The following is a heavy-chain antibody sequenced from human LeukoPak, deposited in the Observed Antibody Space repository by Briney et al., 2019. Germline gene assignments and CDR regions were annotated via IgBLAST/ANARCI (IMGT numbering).Heavy chain of an antibody. CDR2: INPSGGST. D-gene: IGHD5-24*01. J-gene: IGHJ3*02. V-gene: IGHV1-46*01. CDR1: GGTFSSYA. CDR3: ARDSPKGWLGDEAFDI. Sequence: ASVKVSCKASGGTFSSYAISWVRQAPGQGLEWMGIINPSGGSTNYAQKFQDRVTMTRDMSTSTVYMELSSLRSDDTAVYFCARDSPKGWLGDEAFDIWGQGTMVTVSS.